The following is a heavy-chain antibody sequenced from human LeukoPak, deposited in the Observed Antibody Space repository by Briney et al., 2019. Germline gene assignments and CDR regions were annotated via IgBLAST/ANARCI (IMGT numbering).Heavy chain of an antibody. CDR3: ARVVDGCSFDY. Sequence: GGSLRLSCAASGFTFSGYWMTWVRQAPGKGLEWVTNIKQDESEKYYVDSVKSRFTVSRDNARNLLYLQMNSLRADDTAVYYCARVVDGCSFDYWGRGTLVTVSS. CDR2: IKQDESEK. J-gene: IGHJ4*02. D-gene: IGHD4/OR15-4a*01. V-gene: IGHV3-7*01. CDR1: GFTFSGYW.